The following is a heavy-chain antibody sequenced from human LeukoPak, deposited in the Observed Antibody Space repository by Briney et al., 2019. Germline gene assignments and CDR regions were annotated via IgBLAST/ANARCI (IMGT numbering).Heavy chain of an antibody. CDR1: GYTFTSYD. D-gene: IGHD3-16*02. V-gene: IGHV1-8*01. J-gene: IGHJ5*02. CDR3: ARGLYDYVWGSYRYGYNWFDP. Sequence: ASVKVSCKASGYTFTSYDINWVRQATGQGLEWMGWMNPNSGNTGYAQKFQGRVTMTRNTSISTACMELSSLRSEDTAVYYCARGLYDYVWGSYRYGYNWFDPWGQGTLVTVSS. CDR2: MNPNSGNT.